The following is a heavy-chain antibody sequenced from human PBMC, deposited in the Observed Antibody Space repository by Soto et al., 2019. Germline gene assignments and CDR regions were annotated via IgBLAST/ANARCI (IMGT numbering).Heavy chain of an antibody. CDR2: IYYSGRT. D-gene: IGHD5-12*01. Sequence: QLQLQESGPGLVKPSETLSLTCTVSGGSISTYYWNWIRQPPGKGLEWIGDIYYSGRTNYNPSLKCRVDIWVDMSKNQFPLNLCSVTPEDTAVYYCARGRGYSGQRRGWFDPWGQGTLVTVSS. V-gene: IGHV4-59*01. CDR3: ARGRGYSGQRRGWFDP. CDR1: GGSISTYY. J-gene: IGHJ5*02.